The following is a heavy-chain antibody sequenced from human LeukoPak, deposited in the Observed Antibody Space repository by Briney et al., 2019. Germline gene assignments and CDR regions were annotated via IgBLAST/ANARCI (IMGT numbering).Heavy chain of an antibody. CDR1: GFSFSSYG. V-gene: IGHV3-30*18. CDR2: ISYDGNTI. D-gene: IGHD1-26*01. Sequence: GRSLRLSCAASGFSFSSYGMHWVRQAPGPGLEWLTVISYDGNTIYYADSVKGRFTISRDNSKNTLYLQMNSPRIEDTAVYYGAKDLSVVGAHDSFDVWGQGTMVTVSS. CDR3: AKDLSVVGAHDSFDV. J-gene: IGHJ3*01.